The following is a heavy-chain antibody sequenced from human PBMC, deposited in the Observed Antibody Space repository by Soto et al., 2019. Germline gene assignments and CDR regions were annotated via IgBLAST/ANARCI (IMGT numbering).Heavy chain of an antibody. D-gene: IGHD3-22*01. CDR2: IIPIFGTA. Sequence: GASVKVSCKASGGTFSSYAISWVRQAPGQGLERMGGIIPIFGTANYAQKFQGRVTITADESTSTAYMELSSLRSEDTAVYYCARDPYYYDSSGPPPNYYYGMDVWGQGTTVTVSS. CDR3: ARDPYYYDSSGPPPNYYYGMDV. V-gene: IGHV1-69*13. J-gene: IGHJ6*02. CDR1: GGTFSSYA.